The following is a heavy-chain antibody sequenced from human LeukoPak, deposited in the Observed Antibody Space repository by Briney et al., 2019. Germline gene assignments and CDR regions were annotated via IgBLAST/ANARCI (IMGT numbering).Heavy chain of an antibody. CDR1: GFTFSRYW. CDR2: INPDGSTT. D-gene: IGHD3-22*01. V-gene: IGHV3-74*01. CDR3: ARVLSGSWDWFDP. J-gene: IGHJ5*02. Sequence: GESLRLSCAASGFTFSRYWIHWVRHAPGKGLEWVSRINPDGSTTTYADSVKGRFTISRNNAKNTVYLQMNSLRAEDTAVYYCARVLSGSWDWFDPWGQGTLVTVSS.